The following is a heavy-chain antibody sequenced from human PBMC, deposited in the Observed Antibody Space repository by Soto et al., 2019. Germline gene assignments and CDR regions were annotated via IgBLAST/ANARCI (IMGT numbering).Heavy chain of an antibody. CDR3: ARGFGDPGFGSAWYPDPFDI. Sequence: QVQLVQSGVEVKKPGASVKVSCKTSGYTFTSFGIIWVRQAPGQGLEWMGWISTYNGNTNYAQKLQGRVTMTTDTSTSTAYMDLRNLRSDDTAIYYCARGFGDPGFGSAWYPDPFDIWGQGTMVAVSS. CDR1: GYTFTSFG. CDR2: ISTYNGNT. J-gene: IGHJ3*02. V-gene: IGHV1-18*01. D-gene: IGHD6-19*01.